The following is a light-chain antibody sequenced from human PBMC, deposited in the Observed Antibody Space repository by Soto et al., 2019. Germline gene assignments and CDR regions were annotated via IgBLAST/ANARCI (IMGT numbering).Light chain of an antibody. CDR3: QQRTNWPTST. J-gene: IGKJ5*01. Sequence: EIVLTQSPATLSLSPGERATLSCRASQNVRSYLAWYQQKPGQAPRLLIHDASSRATGIPDRFSGSGSWTDFTLTISSLEPEDSAVYYCQQRTNWPTSTFGQGTRLEIK. CDR1: QNVRSY. V-gene: IGKV3-11*01. CDR2: DAS.